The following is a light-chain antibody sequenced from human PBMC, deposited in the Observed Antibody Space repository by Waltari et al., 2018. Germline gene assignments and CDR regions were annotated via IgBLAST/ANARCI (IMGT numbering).Light chain of an antibody. CDR2: FGS. V-gene: IGKV2-28*01. Sequence: VATQTPHSLPVTTDEPASISCRSSQSLLDRNGHNLLDWYLQMPGQSPKLLIYFGSNRACGVTDRFSGSVSGRDFTLKISRVEAEDVGVYYCMQALQTPWTFGQGTKVEIK. CDR1: QSLLDRNGHNL. CDR3: MQALQTPWT. J-gene: IGKJ1*01.